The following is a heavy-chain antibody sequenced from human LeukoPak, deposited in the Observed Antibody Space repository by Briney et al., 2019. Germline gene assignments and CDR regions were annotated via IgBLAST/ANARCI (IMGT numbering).Heavy chain of an antibody. CDR1: GGSFSPYY. CDR3: ARGVTYYYDSSGYLY. J-gene: IGHJ4*02. V-gene: IGHV4-34*01. CDR2: INHSGST. Sequence: SETLSLTCAVYGGSFSPYYWSWIRQPPGKGLEWIGEINHSGSTNYNPSLKSRVTISVDTSKNQFSLRLSSVTAADTAVYYCARGVTYYYDSSGYLYWGQGTLVTVSS. D-gene: IGHD3-22*01.